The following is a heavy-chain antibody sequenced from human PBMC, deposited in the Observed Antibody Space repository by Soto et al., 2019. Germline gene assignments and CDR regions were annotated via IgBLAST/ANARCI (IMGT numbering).Heavy chain of an antibody. Sequence: PGGSLRLSCAASGFTFSNYAMSWVRQAPGKGLEWVSSLSGSGDRTYYADSVKGRFTISRDNSKNTLYLQMNSLRAEDTAVYYCAKDAYSGSYYWFDPWGQGVLVTVSS. J-gene: IGHJ5*02. CDR2: LSGSGDRT. CDR1: GFTFSNYA. CDR3: AKDAYSGSYYWFDP. V-gene: IGHV3-23*01. D-gene: IGHD1-26*01.